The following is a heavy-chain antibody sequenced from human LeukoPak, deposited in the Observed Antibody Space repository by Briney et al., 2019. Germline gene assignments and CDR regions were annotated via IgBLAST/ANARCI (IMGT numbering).Heavy chain of an antibody. J-gene: IGHJ3*02. CDR2: ISAYNGNT. Sequence: ASVKVSCKASGYTFTSYGISWVRQAPGQGLEWMGWISAYNGNTNYAQKLQGRVTMTTDTSTSTAYMELRSLRSDDTAVYYCARALASKRNRDAFDIWGQGTMVTVSS. CDR3: ARALASKRNRDAFDI. D-gene: IGHD1-14*01. CDR1: GYTFTSYG. V-gene: IGHV1-18*01.